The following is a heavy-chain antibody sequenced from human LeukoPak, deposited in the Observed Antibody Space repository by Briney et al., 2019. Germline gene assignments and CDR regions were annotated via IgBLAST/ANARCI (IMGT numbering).Heavy chain of an antibody. D-gene: IGHD6-19*01. CDR1: GGSISSYY. Sequence: PSETLSLTCTVSGGSISSYYWSWIRQPPGKGLEGIGYIYYSGSTNYNPSLKSRVTISVDTSKNQFSLKLNSVTAADTALYYCARDRLGGAVAGTMGDYWGQGTLVTVSS. CDR2: IYYSGST. J-gene: IGHJ4*02. V-gene: IGHV4-59*12. CDR3: ARDRLGGAVAGTMGDY.